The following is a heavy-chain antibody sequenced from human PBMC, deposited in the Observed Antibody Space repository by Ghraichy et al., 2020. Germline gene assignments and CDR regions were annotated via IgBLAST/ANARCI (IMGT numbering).Heavy chain of an antibody. CDR1: GFTFSSYD. Sequence: RGSLRLSCAASGFTFSSYDMHWVRQATGKGLEWVSAIGTAGDTYYPGSVKGRFTISRENAKNSLYLQMNSLRAEDTAVYYCARDRAVAGIDYYYYYYGMDVWGQGTTVTVSS. CDR2: IGTAGDT. D-gene: IGHD6-19*01. CDR3: ARDRAVAGIDYYYYYYGMDV. J-gene: IGHJ6*02. V-gene: IGHV3-13*01.